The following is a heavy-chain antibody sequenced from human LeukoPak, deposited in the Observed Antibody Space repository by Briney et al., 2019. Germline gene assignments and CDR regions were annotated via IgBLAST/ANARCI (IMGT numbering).Heavy chain of an antibody. CDR1: GFAFSSYA. J-gene: IGHJ4*02. CDR2: ISGSGGST. D-gene: IGHD6-13*01. V-gene: IGHV3-23*01. Sequence: PGESLRLSCAASGFAFSSYAMNWVRQAPGKGLEWVSSISGSGGSTYYADSVKGRFTISRDNSKNTLYLQMNNLRAEDSAVYYCAKSGGSSYWYYFDYWGQGTLVTVSS. CDR3: AKSGGSSYWYYFDY.